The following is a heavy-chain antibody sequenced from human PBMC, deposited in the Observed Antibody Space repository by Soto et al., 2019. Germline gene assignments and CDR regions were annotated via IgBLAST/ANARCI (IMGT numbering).Heavy chain of an antibody. V-gene: IGHV1-3*01. CDR2: INAGNGNT. CDR1: GYTFTSYA. CDR3: ASYCGYDLNYFDY. Sequence: QVQLVQSGAEVKKPGASVKVSCKASGYTFTSYAMHWVRQAPGQRLERMGWINAGNGNTKYSQKFQGRVTITRDTSASTAYSELSSLRSEDTAVYYCASYCGYDLNYFDYWGQGTLVTVSS. J-gene: IGHJ4*02. D-gene: IGHD5-12*01.